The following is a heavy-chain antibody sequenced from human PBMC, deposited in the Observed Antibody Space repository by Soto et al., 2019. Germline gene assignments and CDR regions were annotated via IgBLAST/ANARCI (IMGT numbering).Heavy chain of an antibody. D-gene: IGHD3-10*01. CDR1: GYTFTSYG. V-gene: IGHV1-18*01. CDR2: ISAYNGNT. J-gene: IGHJ4*02. CDR3: AGDVMVRGAIALFDY. Sequence: QVPLVQSGAEVKKPGASVKVSCKASGYTFTSYGITWVRQAPGQGLEWMGWISAYNGNTNYAQKLQGRVTMTTDTSTRTAYMELRSLRSDDTAVYYGAGDVMVRGAIALFDYWGQGTLVTVSS.